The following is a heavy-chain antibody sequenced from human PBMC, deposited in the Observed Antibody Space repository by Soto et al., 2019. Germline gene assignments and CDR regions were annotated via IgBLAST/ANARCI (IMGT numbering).Heavy chain of an antibody. Sequence: ASVKVSCKASGGTFSSYAISWVRQAPGQGLEWMGGIIPILGIANYAQKFQGRVTITADKSTSTAYMELSSLRSEDTAVYYCARGYPPGLWLGYYYYYGMDVWGQGTTVTVSS. J-gene: IGHJ6*02. CDR2: IIPILGIA. V-gene: IGHV1-69*10. CDR3: ARGYPPGLWLGYYYYYGMDV. CDR1: GGTFSSYA. D-gene: IGHD5-18*01.